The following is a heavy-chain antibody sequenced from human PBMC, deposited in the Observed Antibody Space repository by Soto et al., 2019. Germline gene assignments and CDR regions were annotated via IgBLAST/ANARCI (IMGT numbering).Heavy chain of an antibody. D-gene: IGHD3-10*01. CDR3: ARDTGKGDTAAGY. CDR1: GYTFTGYY. CDR2: INPNSGGT. J-gene: IGHJ4*02. Sequence: GASVKVSCKASGYTFTGYYMHWVRQAPGQGLEWMGWINPNSGGTNYAQKFQGRVTMTRDTSISTAYMELSRLRSDDTAAYYCARDTGKGDTAAGYWGQGTLVTVSS. V-gene: IGHV1-2*02.